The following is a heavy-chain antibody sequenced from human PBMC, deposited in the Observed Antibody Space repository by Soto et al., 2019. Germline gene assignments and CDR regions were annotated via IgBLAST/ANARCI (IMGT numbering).Heavy chain of an antibody. Sequence: GGSLRLSCAAAGFTFSSYSMNWVRQAPGKGLEWVSSISSSSSYIYYADSVKGRFTISRDNAKNSLYLQMNSLRAEDTAVYYCARVQKDTTLDYWGQGTLVTVSS. CDR3: ARVQKDTTLDY. CDR2: ISSSSSYI. CDR1: GFTFSSYS. D-gene: IGHD2-15*01. V-gene: IGHV3-21*04. J-gene: IGHJ4*02.